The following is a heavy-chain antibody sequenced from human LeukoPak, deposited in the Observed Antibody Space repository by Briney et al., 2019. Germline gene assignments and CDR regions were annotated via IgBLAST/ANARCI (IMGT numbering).Heavy chain of an antibody. V-gene: IGHV3-30*02. CDR3: AKSHGRIFGVVTPGAFDI. J-gene: IGHJ3*02. CDR2: IRYDGSNK. CDR1: GFTFSSYG. Sequence: GGSLRLSCAASGFTFSSYGMHWVRQAPGKGLEWVAFIRYDGSNKYYADSVKGRFTISRDNSKNTLYLQMNSLRAEDTAVYYRAKSHGRIFGVVTPGAFDIWGQGTMVTVSS. D-gene: IGHD3-3*01.